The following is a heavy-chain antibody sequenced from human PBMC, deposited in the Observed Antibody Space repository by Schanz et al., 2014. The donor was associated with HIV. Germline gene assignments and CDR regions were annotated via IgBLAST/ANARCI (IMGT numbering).Heavy chain of an antibody. D-gene: IGHD5-18*01. V-gene: IGHV3-11*01. Sequence: VQLLESGGGLVKPGGSLSLSCVASGFTFGDHYMTWIRQAPGKGLEWVAHISGPGSAMSYADSVKGRFTISRDNAKNSLNLQLKSLRAEDTAVYYCARGITGNSYAFDYWGQGALVSVSS. CDR2: ISGPGSAM. CDR1: GFTFGDHY. J-gene: IGHJ4*02. CDR3: ARGITGNSYAFDY.